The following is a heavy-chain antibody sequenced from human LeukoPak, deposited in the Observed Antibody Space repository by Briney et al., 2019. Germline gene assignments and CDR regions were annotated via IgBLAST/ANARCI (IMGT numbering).Heavy chain of an antibody. Sequence: GGSLGLSCAASGFTFSSSAMTWVRQAPGKGLEWVSSISSSSSYIYYADSVKGRFTISRDNAKNSLYLQMNSLRAEDTAVYYCAKTSGSNTEDDYWGQGTLATVSS. CDR1: GFTFSSSA. J-gene: IGHJ4*02. CDR2: ISSSSSYI. CDR3: AKTSGSNTEDDY. D-gene: IGHD3-22*01. V-gene: IGHV3-21*01.